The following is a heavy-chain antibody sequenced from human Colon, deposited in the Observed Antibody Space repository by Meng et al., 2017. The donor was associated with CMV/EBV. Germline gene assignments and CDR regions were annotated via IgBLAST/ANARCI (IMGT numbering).Heavy chain of an antibody. V-gene: IGHV3-23*01. CDR2: ISGSGNST. CDR1: GFIFSNYA. J-gene: IGHJ4*02. D-gene: IGHD2-2*01. CDR3: AKEYCTSTSCNFDY. Sequence: GESLKISCAASGFIFSNYAMSWVRQAPGKGLEWVSAISGSGNSTYYADSVKGRFTISRDNSKNTLYLPMNSLRAEDTAVYYCAKEYCTSTSCNFDYWGQGTLVTVSS.